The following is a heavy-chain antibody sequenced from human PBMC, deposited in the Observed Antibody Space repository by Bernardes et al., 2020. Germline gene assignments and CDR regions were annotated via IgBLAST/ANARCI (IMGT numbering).Heavy chain of an antibody. CDR2: ITDTGGGT. J-gene: IGHJ6*03. CDR1: SYG. CDR3: AKGAWYCSGSSCPRILGYSYYYMDV. Sequence: GSLSLSCVASSYGMNWVRQAPGKGLEWVSFITDTGGGTLYADSVKGRFTVSRDISRNTVYLQMSSLRVEDTAVYYCAKGAWYCSGSSCPRILGYSYYYMDVWGKGTTVTVSS. D-gene: IGHD2-15*01. V-gene: IGHV3-23*01.